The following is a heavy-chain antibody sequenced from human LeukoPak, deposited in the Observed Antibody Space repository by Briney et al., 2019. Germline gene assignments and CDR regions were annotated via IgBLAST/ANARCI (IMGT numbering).Heavy chain of an antibody. CDR1: GYTFTGYY. D-gene: IGHD7-27*01. V-gene: IGHV1-2*02. CDR2: INPNSGGT. Sequence: ASVKVSCKXSGYTFTGYYMHWVRQAPGQGLEWMGWINPNSGGTNYAQKFQGRVTMTRDTSISTAYMELSRLRSDDTAVYYCARGSNWGWNWFDPWGQGTLVTVSS. J-gene: IGHJ5*02. CDR3: ARGSNWGWNWFDP.